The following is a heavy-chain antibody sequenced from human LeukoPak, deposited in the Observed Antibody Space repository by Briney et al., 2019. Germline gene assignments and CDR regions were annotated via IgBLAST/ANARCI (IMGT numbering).Heavy chain of an antibody. Sequence: GGSLRLSCAASGFTFSTYNMNWVRQAPGKGLEWVSYIGGDSSYIYYADSVKGRFTVSRDNAKNSLYLQMNSLRAEDTAVYYCARAVGPYDYWGQGTLVTVSS. J-gene: IGHJ4*02. D-gene: IGHD3-10*01. CDR2: IGGDSSYI. CDR1: GFTFSTYN. CDR3: ARAVGPYDY. V-gene: IGHV3-21*01.